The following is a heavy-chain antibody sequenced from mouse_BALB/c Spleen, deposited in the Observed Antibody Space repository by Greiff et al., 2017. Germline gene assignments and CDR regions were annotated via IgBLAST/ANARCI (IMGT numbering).Heavy chain of an antibody. D-gene: IGHD2-4*01. CDR1: GFTFTDYY. J-gene: IGHJ4*01. CDR2: IRNKANGYTT. V-gene: IGHV7-3*02. CDR3: ARSSTMITAYYAMDY. Sequence: EVKLMESGGGLVQPGGSLRLSCATSGFTFTDYYMSWVRQPPGKALEWLGFIRNKANGYTTEYSASVKGRFPISRDNSQSILYLQMNTLRAEDSATYYCARSSTMITAYYAMDYWGQGTSVTVSS.